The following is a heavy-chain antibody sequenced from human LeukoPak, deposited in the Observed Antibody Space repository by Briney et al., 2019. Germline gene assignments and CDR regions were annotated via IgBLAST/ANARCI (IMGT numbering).Heavy chain of an antibody. CDR3: ARNRDGYNYFWFDP. CDR1: GGTFSSYA. V-gene: IGHV1-69*01. Sequence: LVKVSCKASGGTFSSYAISWVRQAPGQGLEWMGGIIPIFGTANYAQKFQGRVTITADESTSTAYMELSSLRSEDTAVYYCARNRDGYNYFWFDPWGQGTLVTVSS. J-gene: IGHJ5*02. D-gene: IGHD5-24*01. CDR2: IIPIFGTA.